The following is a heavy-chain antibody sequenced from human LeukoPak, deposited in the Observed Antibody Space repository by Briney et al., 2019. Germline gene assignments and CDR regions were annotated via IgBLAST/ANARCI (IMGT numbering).Heavy chain of an antibody. CDR3: AKDLDGFFDY. Sequence: GGSLRLSCAASGFTFSSYGMHWVRQAPGKGLEWVAVISYDGSNKYYADSVKGRFTISRDNSKNALYLQMNSLRAEDTAVYYCAKDLDGFFDYWGQGTLVTVSS. CDR1: GFTFSSYG. J-gene: IGHJ4*02. CDR2: ISYDGSNK. D-gene: IGHD4-17*01. V-gene: IGHV3-30*18.